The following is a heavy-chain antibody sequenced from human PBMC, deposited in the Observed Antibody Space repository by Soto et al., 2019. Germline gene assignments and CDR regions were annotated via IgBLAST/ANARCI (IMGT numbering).Heavy chain of an antibody. CDR1: GFTFSSYW. D-gene: IGHD2-21*02. CDR2: INSDGSST. V-gene: IGHV3-74*01. Sequence: EVQLVESGGGLVQPGESLRLSCAASGFTFSSYWMHWVLQAPGKGLVWVSRINSDGSSTSYAGSVTGRFTISRDNAKNTLYLQMNSLRAADTAVYYCVRTSLVVTAAARQDYWGQGTLVTVSS. J-gene: IGHJ4*02. CDR3: VRTSLVVTAAARQDY.